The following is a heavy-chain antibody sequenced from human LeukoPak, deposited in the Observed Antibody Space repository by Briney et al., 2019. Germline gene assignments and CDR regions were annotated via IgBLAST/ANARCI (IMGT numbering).Heavy chain of an antibody. CDR3: AKYRCGGDHCFPRRHYYYGMDV. CDR2: ISGSGVGT. V-gene: IGHV3-23*01. CDR1: GFTFSSQA. D-gene: IGHD2-21*01. J-gene: IGHJ6*02. Sequence: PGGSLRLSCAASGFTFSSQAMSWVRQAPGKGLEWLSSISGSGVGTYYADSVKGRFTISRDNSVNALYLQMNSLRAEDTALYYCAKYRCGGDHCFPRRHYYYGMDVWGQGTTVTVSS.